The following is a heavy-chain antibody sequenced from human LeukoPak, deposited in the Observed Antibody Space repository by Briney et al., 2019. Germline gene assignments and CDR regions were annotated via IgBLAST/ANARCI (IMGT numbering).Heavy chain of an antibody. CDR2: IIPIFGTA. CDR3: ARGRYRTTVVHGAFDI. D-gene: IGHD4-23*01. J-gene: IGHJ3*02. V-gene: IGHV1-69*13. Sequence: ASVKVSCKASGGTFSSYAISWVRQAPGQGLEWMGGIIPIFGTANYAQKFQGRVTITADESTSTAYMELSSLRSEDTAVYYCARGRYRTTVVHGAFDIWGQGTMVTVSS. CDR1: GGTFSSYA.